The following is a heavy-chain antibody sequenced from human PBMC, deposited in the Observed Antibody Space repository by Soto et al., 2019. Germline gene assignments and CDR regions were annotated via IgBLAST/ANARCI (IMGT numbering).Heavy chain of an antibody. CDR1: GYNFIANA. V-gene: IGHV1-3*01. CDR2: INCDNGNT. Sequence: QVKLVQSGADVKKPGASEKVSCKTSGYNFIANAVHWVRQAPGQGLEWMGWINCDNGNTKYSRKMQGRLTISRDKSASTVYMELSGLTTEDTAVYFCARDDVGSAWPYWGQGTLVSVSS. J-gene: IGHJ4*02. CDR3: ARDDVGSAWPY. D-gene: IGHD6-19*01.